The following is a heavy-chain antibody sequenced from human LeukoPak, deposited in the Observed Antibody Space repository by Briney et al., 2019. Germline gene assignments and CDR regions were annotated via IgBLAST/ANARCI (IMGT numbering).Heavy chain of an antibody. D-gene: IGHD2-21*01. Sequence: GGSLRLSCAASEFSVGSNYMTWVRQAPGKGLEWVSLIYSGGSTYYADSVKGRFTISRDNSKNTLYLQMNSLRAEDTAIYYCARRGPYVAVNSPISWFDPWGQGILVTVSS. CDR1: EFSVGSNY. J-gene: IGHJ5*02. V-gene: IGHV3-66*04. CDR3: ARRGPYVAVNSPISWFDP. CDR2: IYSGGST.